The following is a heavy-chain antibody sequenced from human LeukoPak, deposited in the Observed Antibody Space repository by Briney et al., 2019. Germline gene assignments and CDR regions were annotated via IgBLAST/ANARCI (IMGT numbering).Heavy chain of an antibody. CDR1: GFTLISYT. Sequence: PGGSLRLSCVASGFTLISYTMNWVRQAPGKGLEWVSAISGGGGSTHYADSVKGRFTISRDNSKNTLYLQMNSLRAEDTAVYYCAKDWDYYDSKFDYWGQGTLVTVSS. J-gene: IGHJ4*02. V-gene: IGHV3-23*01. D-gene: IGHD3-22*01. CDR3: AKDWDYYDSKFDY. CDR2: ISGGGGST.